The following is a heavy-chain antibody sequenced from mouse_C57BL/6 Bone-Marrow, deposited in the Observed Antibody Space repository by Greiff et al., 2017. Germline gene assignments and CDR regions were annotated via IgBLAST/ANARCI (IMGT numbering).Heavy chain of an antibody. Sequence: EVKLMESEGGLVQPGSSMKLSCTASGFTFSDYYMAWVRQVPEKGLEWVANINYDGSSTYYLDSLKSRFIISRDNAKNILYLQMSSLKSEDTATYYCAREGYSNYDWYFDVWGTGTTVTVSS. CDR3: AREGYSNYDWYFDV. J-gene: IGHJ1*03. CDR2: INYDGSST. D-gene: IGHD2-5*01. CDR1: GFTFSDYY. V-gene: IGHV5-16*01.